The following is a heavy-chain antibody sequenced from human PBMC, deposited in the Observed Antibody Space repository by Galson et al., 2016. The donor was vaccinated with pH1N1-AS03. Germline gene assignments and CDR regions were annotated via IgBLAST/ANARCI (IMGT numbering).Heavy chain of an antibody. CDR1: GGSFSTYA. J-gene: IGHJ6*03. D-gene: IGHD6-6*01. CDR2: IIPVFGTT. V-gene: IGHV1-69*13. Sequence: SVKVSCKASGGSFSTYAITWVRQAPGQGLEWMGGIIPVFGTTSFAQKFQDRVSITADESTSTAFMELISLRSEDTAVYYCARDYSTSSQYYYYYYMDVWGKGTTVTVFS. CDR3: ARDYSTSSQYYYYYYMDV.